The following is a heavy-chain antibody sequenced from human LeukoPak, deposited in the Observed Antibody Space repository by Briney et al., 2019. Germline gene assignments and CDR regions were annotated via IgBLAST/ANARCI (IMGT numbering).Heavy chain of an antibody. J-gene: IGHJ3*02. CDR3: TTHSGSYSIDAFDI. CDR2: IKSKTDGGTT. Sequence: GGSLRLSCAASGFTFSNAWMSWVRQAPGKGLEWVGRIKSKTDGGTTDYAAPVKGRFTISRDDSKNTLYLQMNSLKTEDTAVYYCTTHSGSYSIDAFDIWGQGTMVTVSS. CDR1: GFTFSNAW. D-gene: IGHD1-26*01. V-gene: IGHV3-15*01.